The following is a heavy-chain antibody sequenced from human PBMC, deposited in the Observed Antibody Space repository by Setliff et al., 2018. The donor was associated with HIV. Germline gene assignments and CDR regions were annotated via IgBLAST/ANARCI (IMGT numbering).Heavy chain of an antibody. CDR3: ATGSXXXXATDY. J-gene: IGHJ4*02. Sequence: GASVKVSCKASGYTFTSYAXNXXXXXXXXXXEWXXXXIPXFGTXXXAXXFEGRVTITADEYTIVAYMELSSLRSEDTAVYYCATGSXXXXATDYWGRGTLVTVSS. CDR2: XIPXFGTX. D-gene: IGHD1-26*01. V-gene: IGHV1-69*13. CDR1: GYTFTSYA.